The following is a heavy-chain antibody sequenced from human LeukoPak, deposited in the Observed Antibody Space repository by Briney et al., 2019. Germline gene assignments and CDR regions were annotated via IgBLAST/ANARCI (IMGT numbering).Heavy chain of an antibody. CDR3: ARVFRGAVTSNWFDP. V-gene: IGHV4-59*01. D-gene: IGHD4-17*01. CDR2: ISDSGST. J-gene: IGHJ5*02. CDR1: GGSITGYY. Sequence: PSETLSLTCTVSGGSITGYYWTWIRQPPGKGLEWIGYISDSGSTNYDPSLKSRVTMSVDSSNTEFSLRLNSVTAADTAVYYCARVFRGAVTSNWFDPWGQGTLVTVSS.